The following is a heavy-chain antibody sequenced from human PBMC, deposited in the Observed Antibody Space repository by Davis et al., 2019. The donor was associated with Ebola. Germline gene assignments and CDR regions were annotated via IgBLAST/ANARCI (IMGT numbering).Heavy chain of an antibody. V-gene: IGHV4-59*01. Sequence: SETLSLTCTVSGGSISSYYWSWIRQPPGKGLEWIGYIYYSGSTNYNPSLESRVTISVDTSKNQFSLKLSSVTAADTAVYYCARETYYYYGMDVWGQGTTVTVSS. CDR2: IYYSGST. CDR1: GGSISSYY. CDR3: ARETYYYYGMDV. J-gene: IGHJ6*02.